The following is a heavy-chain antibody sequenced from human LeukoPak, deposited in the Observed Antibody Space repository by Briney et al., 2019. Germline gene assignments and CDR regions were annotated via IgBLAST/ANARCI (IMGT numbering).Heavy chain of an antibody. D-gene: IGHD4-23*01. J-gene: IGHJ3*02. Sequence: GGSLRLSCAASGFTFSSDWMHWVRQAPGKGLEWVSAISGSGGSTYYADSVKGRFTISRDNSKNTLYLQMNSLRAEDTAVYYCAKDYGGNSGSDAFDIWGQGTMVTVSS. CDR2: ISGSGGST. V-gene: IGHV3-23*01. CDR1: GFTFSSDW. CDR3: AKDYGGNSGSDAFDI.